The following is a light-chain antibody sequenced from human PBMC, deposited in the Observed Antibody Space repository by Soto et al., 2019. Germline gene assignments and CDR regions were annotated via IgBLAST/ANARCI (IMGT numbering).Light chain of an antibody. J-gene: IGLJ1*01. CDR3: SSYTSSSAYV. V-gene: IGLV2-14*01. CDR2: EVT. Sequence: QSALTQPASVSGSPGQSITIFCTGTSSDVGNYNFVSWYRHHPGRAPQVIIYEVTNRPSGVSSRFSGSKSGNTASLTISGLQAEDEADYYCSSYTSSSAYVFGTGTKLTVL. CDR1: SSDVGNYNF.